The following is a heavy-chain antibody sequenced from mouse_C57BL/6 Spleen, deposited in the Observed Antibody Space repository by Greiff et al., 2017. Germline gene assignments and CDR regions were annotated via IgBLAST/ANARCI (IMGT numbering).Heavy chain of an antibody. J-gene: IGHJ1*03. D-gene: IGHD1-1*01. V-gene: IGHV1-47*01. Sequence: QVQLQQSGAELVKPGASVKMSCKASGYTFTTYPIEWMKQNHGKSLEWIGNFHPYNDDTKYNEKFKGKATLTVEKSSSTAYLELSRLTSDDSAVYYCARARCGSSYWYFDVWGTGTTVTVSS. CDR2: FHPYNDDT. CDR3: ARARCGSSYWYFDV. CDR1: GYTFTTYP.